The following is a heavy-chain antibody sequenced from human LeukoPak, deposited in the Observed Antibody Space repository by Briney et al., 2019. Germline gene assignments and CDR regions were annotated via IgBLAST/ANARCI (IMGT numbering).Heavy chain of an antibody. J-gene: IGHJ4*02. CDR3: ARSQSSSLIDY. CDR1: GFSFSAYG. V-gene: IGHV3-33*01. CDR2: IWYDGSSR. Sequence: GGSLRLSCAASGFSFSAYGVHWVRQAPGKGLEWVAVIWYDGSSRDYADSVKGRFTFSRDNSKNTLYLQMNSLTVEDTAVYYCARSQSSSLIDYWGQGTLVTVSS. D-gene: IGHD6-13*01.